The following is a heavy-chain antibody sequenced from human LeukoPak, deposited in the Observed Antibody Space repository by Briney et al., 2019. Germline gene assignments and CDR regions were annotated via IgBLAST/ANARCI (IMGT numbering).Heavy chain of an antibody. V-gene: IGHV3-7*01. D-gene: IGHD3-22*01. J-gene: IGHJ5*02. CDR3: ARGDYDSSSHKNWFDP. CDR2: IKQDGSEK. CDR1: GFTFSSYW. Sequence: GGSLRLSCAASGFTFSSYWMSWVRQAPGKGLEWVANIKQDGSEKYYVDSAKRGFTISRDNAKNSLYLQMNSLRAEDTAVYYCARGDYDSSSHKNWFDPWGQGTLVTVSS.